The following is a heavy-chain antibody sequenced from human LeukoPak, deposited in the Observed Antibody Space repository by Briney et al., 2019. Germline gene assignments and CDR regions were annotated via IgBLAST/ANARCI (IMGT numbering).Heavy chain of an antibody. J-gene: IGHJ4*02. CDR1: GGSFSGYY. D-gene: IGHD6-19*01. CDR2: INHSGST. CDR3: ARDIQWLCFDY. Sequence: TSETPSLTCAVYGGSFSGYYWSWIRQPPGKGLEWIGEINHSGSTNYNPSLKSRVTISVDKSKNQFSLKLSSVTAADTAVYYCARDIQWLCFDYWGQGTLATVSS. V-gene: IGHV4-34*01.